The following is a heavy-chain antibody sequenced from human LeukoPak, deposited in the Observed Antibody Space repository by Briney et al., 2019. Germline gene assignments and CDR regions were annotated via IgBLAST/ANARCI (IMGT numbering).Heavy chain of an antibody. J-gene: IGHJ4*02. CDR3: ARSGNWNDVGNFDY. CDR2: IYYSGST. CDR1: GGSISSYY. Sequence: PSETLSLTCTVSGGSISSYYWSWIRQPPGKGLEWIGDIYYSGSTNYNPSLKSRVTISVDTSKNQFSLKLSSVTAADTAVYYCARSGNWNDVGNFDYWGQGTLVTVSS. D-gene: IGHD1-1*01. V-gene: IGHV4-59*01.